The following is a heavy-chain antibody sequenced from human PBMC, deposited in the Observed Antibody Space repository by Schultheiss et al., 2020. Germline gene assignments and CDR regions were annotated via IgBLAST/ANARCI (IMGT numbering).Heavy chain of an antibody. V-gene: IGHV3-30*03. J-gene: IGHJ4*02. CDR3: ASRRFDCSSTSCPY. CDR2: ISYDGSNK. CDR1: GFTFSSYG. Sequence: GSLRLSCAASGFTFSSYGMHWVRQAPGKGLEWVAVISYDGSNKYYADSVKGRFTISRDNSKNTLYLQMNSLRAEDTAVYYCASRRFDCSSTSCPYWGQGTLVTVSS. D-gene: IGHD2-2*01.